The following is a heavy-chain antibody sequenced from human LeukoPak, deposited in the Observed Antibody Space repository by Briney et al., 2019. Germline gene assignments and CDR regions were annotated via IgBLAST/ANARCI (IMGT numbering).Heavy chain of an antibody. V-gene: IGHV3-23*01. J-gene: IGHJ4*02. CDR3: AKASFTGYDYYFDY. Sequence: GSLRLSCAASGFSFTSFAMNWVRQAPGKGLQWISVISGSGTSTYYADSVKGRFTISRDNSKNTLFLQMNSLRAEDTAIYYCAKASFTGYDYYFDYWGQGTLVTVSS. CDR2: ISGSGTST. CDR1: GFSFTSFA. D-gene: IGHD5-12*01.